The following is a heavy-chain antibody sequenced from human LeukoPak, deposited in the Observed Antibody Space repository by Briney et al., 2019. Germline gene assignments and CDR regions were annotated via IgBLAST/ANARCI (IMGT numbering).Heavy chain of an antibody. CDR3: ARGYYYGSGSRPRAFDY. J-gene: IGHJ4*02. CDR1: GDSVSSNSAA. CDR2: TYCRSKWYN. D-gene: IGHD3-10*01. Sequence: SQTLSLTCAISGDSVSSNSAAWNWIRQSPSRGLEWLGRTYCRSKWYNDYAVSVKSRITINPDTSKNQFSLQLNSVTPEDTAVYYCARGYYYGSGSRPRAFDYWGQGTLVTVSS. V-gene: IGHV6-1*01.